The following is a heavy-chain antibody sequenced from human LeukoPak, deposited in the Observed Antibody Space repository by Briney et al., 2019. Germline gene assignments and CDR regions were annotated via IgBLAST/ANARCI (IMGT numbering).Heavy chain of an antibody. CDR3: ARRQWLISREMDWFDP. D-gene: IGHD6-19*01. J-gene: IGHJ5*02. CDR2: IYHSGST. V-gene: IGHV4-38-2*01. CDR1: GYSISSGYY. Sequence: PSETLSLTCAVSGYSISSGYYWGWIRQPPGKGLEWIGSIYHSGSTYYNPSPKSRVTISVDTSKNQFSLKLSSVTAADTAVYYCARRQWLISREMDWFDPWGQGTLVTVSS.